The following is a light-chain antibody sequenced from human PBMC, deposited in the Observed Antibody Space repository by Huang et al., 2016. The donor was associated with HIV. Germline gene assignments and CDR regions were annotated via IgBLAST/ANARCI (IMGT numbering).Light chain of an antibody. CDR1: QSVSSY. V-gene: IGKV3-11*01. CDR3: QQRSNWPKLT. Sequence: EIVLTQSPATLSLSPGERATLSCRASQSVSSYLAWYQQKPGQAPRLLIYDVSNRATVIPASFSGSGSGTDFTLTISSLEPEDFAVYYCQQRSNWPKLTFGGGTKVEIK. J-gene: IGKJ4*01. CDR2: DVS.